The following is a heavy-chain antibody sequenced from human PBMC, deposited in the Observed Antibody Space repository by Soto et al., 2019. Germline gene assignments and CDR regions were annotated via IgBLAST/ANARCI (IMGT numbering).Heavy chain of an antibody. Sequence: PGGSLRLSCTVSGFAVNSDYMSWVRQAPGKGLEWVSILYGGGNTFYADSVRGRFTISRDTSKNTMYLQMNSLRVEDTALYYCASRGPWGQGTLVTVSS. CDR1: GFAVNSDY. V-gene: IGHV3-66*01. CDR3: ASRGP. J-gene: IGHJ5*02. CDR2: LYGGGNT.